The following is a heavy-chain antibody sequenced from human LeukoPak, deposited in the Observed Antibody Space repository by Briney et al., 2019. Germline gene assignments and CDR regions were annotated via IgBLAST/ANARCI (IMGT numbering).Heavy chain of an antibody. CDR1: GFTFDDYA. V-gene: IGHV3-9*01. D-gene: IGHD4-17*01. Sequence: GGSLRLSCAASGFTFDDYAMHWVRQAPGKGLEWVSGISWNSGSIGYADSVKGRFTISRDNAKNSLYLQMNSLRAEDTALYYCAKDIPTHATTTVTTAFDYWGQGTLVTVSS. CDR3: AKDIPTHATTTVTTAFDY. J-gene: IGHJ4*02. CDR2: ISWNSGSI.